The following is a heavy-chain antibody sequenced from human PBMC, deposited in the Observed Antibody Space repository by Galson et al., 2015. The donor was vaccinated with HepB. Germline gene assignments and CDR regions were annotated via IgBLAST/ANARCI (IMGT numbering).Heavy chain of an antibody. CDR1: GVTFSGAA. Sequence: SLRLSCALSGVTFSGAAVHWVRQASGKGLEWLGHIRSRGNDYATAHAASVKDRFTIYRDDSKSTAYLQMNSLKTEDTAVYYCTGPRGDYMDVWGKGTTVTVSS. V-gene: IGHV3-73*01. CDR2: IRSRGNDYAT. CDR3: TGPRGDYMDV. J-gene: IGHJ6*03.